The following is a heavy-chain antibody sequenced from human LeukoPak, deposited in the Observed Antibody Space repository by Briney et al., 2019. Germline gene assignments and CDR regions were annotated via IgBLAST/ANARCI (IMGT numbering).Heavy chain of an antibody. V-gene: IGHV3-21*01. CDR3: ARAGGYSYGYSFDY. D-gene: IGHD5-18*01. J-gene: IGHJ4*02. CDR2: ISSSSSYI. CDR1: GFTFSSYS. Sequence: GGSLRLSCAASGFTFSSYSMNWVRQAPGKGLEWVSSISSSSSYIYYADSVKGRFTISRDNAKNTLYLQMNSLRAEDTAVYYCARAGGYSYGYSFDYWGQGTLVTVSS.